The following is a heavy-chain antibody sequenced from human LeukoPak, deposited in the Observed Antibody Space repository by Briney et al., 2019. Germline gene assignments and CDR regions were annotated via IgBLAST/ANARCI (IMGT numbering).Heavy chain of an antibody. CDR3: ARDRFGGGSYNWFDP. D-gene: IGHD1-26*01. CDR2: MNPNSGNT. J-gene: IGHJ5*02. CDR1: GYTFTSYD. V-gene: IGHV1-8*02. Sequence: WASVKVSCKASGYTFTSYDINWVRQATGQGLEWMGWMNPNSGNTGYAQKLQGRVTMTTDTSTSTAYMELRSLRSDDTAVYYCARDRFGGGSYNWFDPWGQGTLVTVSS.